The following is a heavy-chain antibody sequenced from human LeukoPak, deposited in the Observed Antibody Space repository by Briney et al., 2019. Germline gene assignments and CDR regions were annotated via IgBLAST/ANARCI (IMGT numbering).Heavy chain of an antibody. J-gene: IGHJ4*02. V-gene: IGHV3-21*01. CDR3: ARDTSGLIDY. Sequence: PGGSLRLSCAASGFTFSSYSMNWVRQAPGKWLEWVSSISSSSSYIYYADSVKGRFTISRDNAKNSLYLQMNSVRAEDTAVYYCARDTSGLIDYWGQGTLVTVSS. CDR1: GFTFSSYS. D-gene: IGHD6-19*01. CDR2: ISSSSSYI.